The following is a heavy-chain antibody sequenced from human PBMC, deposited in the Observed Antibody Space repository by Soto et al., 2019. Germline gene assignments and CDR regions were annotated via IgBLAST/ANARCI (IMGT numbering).Heavy chain of an antibody. J-gene: IGHJ3*02. V-gene: IGHV3-23*01. Sequence: EVQVLESGGGLVQPGGSLRLSCEGSGFTVSSHAMTWLRQAPGKGPEWVSTITADGGTYYADSVKGRFAMSRDTSERTLYLQMNSLGAEDTAAYYCAPQVSCSGGSCQYDAFAIRGQGTMVTVSS. CDR2: ITADGGT. CDR3: APQVSCSGGSCQYDAFAI. CDR1: GFTVSSHA. D-gene: IGHD2-15*01.